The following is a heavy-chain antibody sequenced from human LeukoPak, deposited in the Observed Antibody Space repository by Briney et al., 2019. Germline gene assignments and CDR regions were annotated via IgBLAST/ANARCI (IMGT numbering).Heavy chain of an antibody. CDR3: ARDPQVVRGVMEGWFDP. V-gene: IGHV4-4*07. Sequence: PSETLSLTCTVSGGSISSYYWSWIRQPAGKGLEWIGRIYTSGSTNYNPSLKSRVTMSVDTSKNQFSLKLSSVTAADTAVYYCARDPQVVRGVMEGWFDPWGQGTLVTVSS. CDR2: IYTSGST. J-gene: IGHJ5*02. CDR1: GGSISSYY. D-gene: IGHD3-10*01.